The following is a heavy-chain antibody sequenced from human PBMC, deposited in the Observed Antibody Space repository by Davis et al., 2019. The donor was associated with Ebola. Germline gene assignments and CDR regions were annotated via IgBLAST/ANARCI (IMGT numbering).Heavy chain of an antibody. D-gene: IGHD3-16*01. J-gene: IGHJ5*02. V-gene: IGHV3-74*01. CDR2: INRDGTTT. Sequence: PGGSLRLSCAASGFIFRNSWMSWDRQGPGEGLVWVSHINRDGTTTNYADSVEGRFTISRDNAKNTLYLQMNSLRADDTAVYYCLSLSGASWGPGTLVTVSS. CDR3: LSLSGAS. CDR1: GFIFRNSW.